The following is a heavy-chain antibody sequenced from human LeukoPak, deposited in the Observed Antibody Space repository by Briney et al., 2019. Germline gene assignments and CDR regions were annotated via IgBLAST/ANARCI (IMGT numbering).Heavy chain of an antibody. J-gene: IGHJ5*02. V-gene: IGHV3-30-3*01. Sequence: PGGSLRLSCAASGFTFNTYSMHWVRQAPGKGLEWVAIISYDGSNKYYADPVKGRFTISRDNAKNSLYQQMNSLRAEDTAVYYCARGYGGGDGTNWFDPWGQGTLVTVSS. D-gene: IGHD2-21*02. CDR2: ISYDGSNK. CDR3: ARGYGGGDGTNWFDP. CDR1: GFTFNTYS.